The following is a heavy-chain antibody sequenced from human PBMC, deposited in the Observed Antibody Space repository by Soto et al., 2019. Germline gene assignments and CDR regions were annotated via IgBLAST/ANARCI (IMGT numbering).Heavy chain of an antibody. D-gene: IGHD2-2*01. J-gene: IGHJ5*02. CDR2: ISTYNGNT. CDR1: GYTFTSYG. CDR3: ARDLGCSSTSCYGSWFDP. Sequence: ASVKVSCKASGYTFTSYGISCVRQAPGQGLEWMGWISTYNGNTNYAQKLQGRVTMTTDTSTSTAYMELRSLRSDDTAVYYCARDLGCSSTSCYGSWFDPWGQGTLVTVSS. V-gene: IGHV1-18*01.